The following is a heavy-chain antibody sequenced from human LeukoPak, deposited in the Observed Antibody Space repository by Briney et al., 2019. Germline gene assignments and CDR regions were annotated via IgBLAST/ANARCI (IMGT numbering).Heavy chain of an antibody. CDR3: AREGGRRLVHGY. CDR2: IYPSGGST. Sequence: ASVKVSCKASGYTFTSYYMHWVRQAPGQGLEWMGIIYPSGGSTSYAQKFQGRVTMTRDTSTSTVYMELSSLRSEDTAVYYCAREGGRRLVHGYWGQGTLVTVSS. V-gene: IGHV1-46*01. J-gene: IGHJ4*02. CDR1: GYTFTSYY. D-gene: IGHD6-19*01.